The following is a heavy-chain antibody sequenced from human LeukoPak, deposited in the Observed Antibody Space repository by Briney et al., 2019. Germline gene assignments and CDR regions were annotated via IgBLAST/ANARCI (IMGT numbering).Heavy chain of an antibody. CDR3: ARDLTGPYSSSGY. CDR2: ISSSSSYI. J-gene: IGHJ4*02. CDR1: GFTFTRYW. V-gene: IGHV3-21*01. D-gene: IGHD6-13*01. Sequence: PGGSLTLSCATSGFTFTRYWMSWIRQAPGKGLEWVSSISSSSSYIYYADSVKGRFTISRDNAKNSLYLQMNSLRAEDTAVYYCARDLTGPYSSSGYWGQGTLVTVSS.